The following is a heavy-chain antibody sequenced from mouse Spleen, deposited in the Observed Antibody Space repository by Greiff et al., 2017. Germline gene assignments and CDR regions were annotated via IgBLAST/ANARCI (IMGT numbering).Heavy chain of an antibody. CDR2: ISSGGGNT. D-gene: IGHD3-2*01. CDR1: GFTFSSYT. J-gene: IGHJ4*01. Sequence: EVQLVESGGGLVKPGGSLKLSCAASGFTFSSYTMSWVRQTPAKRLEWVATISSGGGNTYYPDSVKGRFTISRDNARNTLYLQMSSLRSEDTAMYYCARQTARALYYAMDYWGQGTSVTVSS. CDR3: ARQTARALYYAMDY. V-gene: IGHV5-9*04.